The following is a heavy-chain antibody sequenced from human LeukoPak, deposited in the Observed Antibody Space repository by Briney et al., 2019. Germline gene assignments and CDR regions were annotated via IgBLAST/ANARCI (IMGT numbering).Heavy chain of an antibody. CDR3: AMTTLLLWFGGGAFDI. D-gene: IGHD3-10*01. V-gene: IGHV4-34*01. Sequence: SSETLSLTCTVSGGSISSYYWNWIRQPPGKGLEWIGEINHSGSTNYNPSLKSRVTISVDMSKNQFSLKLSSVTAADTAVYYCAMTTLLLWFGGGAFDIWGQGTMVTVSS. J-gene: IGHJ3*02. CDR1: GGSISSYY. CDR2: INHSGST.